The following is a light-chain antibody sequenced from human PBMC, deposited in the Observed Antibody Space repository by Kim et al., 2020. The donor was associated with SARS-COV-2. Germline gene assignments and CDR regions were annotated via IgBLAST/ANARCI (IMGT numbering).Light chain of an antibody. V-gene: IGLV2-14*03. Sequence: QSVLTQPASVSGSPGQSITISCTGTSSDVGAYDYVSWYQQHPGKPPQLLIYDVTHRPSGVFDRFFGSKSGNTASLTISGLQAEDEADYYCCSYARGVTRVFGGGTQLTVL. CDR2: DVT. CDR1: SSDVGAYDY. J-gene: IGLJ3*02. CDR3: CSYARGVTRV.